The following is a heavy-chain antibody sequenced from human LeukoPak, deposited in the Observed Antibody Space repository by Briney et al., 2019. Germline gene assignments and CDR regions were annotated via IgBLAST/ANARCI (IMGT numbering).Heavy chain of an antibody. CDR3: AKDRGYYDINYFDY. V-gene: IGHV3-23*01. Sequence: GTLSLTCAVSGGSISSSNWWSWVRQPPGKGLEWVSAISGSGGSTYYADSVKGRFTISRDNSKNTLYLQMNSLRAEDTAVYYCAKDRGYYDINYFDYWGQGTLVTVSS. J-gene: IGHJ4*02. D-gene: IGHD3-22*01. CDR2: ISGSGGST. CDR1: GGSISSSN.